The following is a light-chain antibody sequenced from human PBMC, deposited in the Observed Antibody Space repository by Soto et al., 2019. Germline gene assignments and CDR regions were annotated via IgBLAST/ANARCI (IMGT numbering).Light chain of an antibody. Sequence: ESVLTQSPGTLSLSPGDRATLSCRASQSVSSNYLAWYQQKPGQAPGLLIYDASRRATGIPDRFSGSGSGTDFTLIISRLEPEDFAVYYCQQYGRSPWTFGQGTKVEVK. CDR2: DAS. V-gene: IGKV3-20*01. CDR3: QQYGRSPWT. CDR1: QSVSSNY. J-gene: IGKJ1*01.